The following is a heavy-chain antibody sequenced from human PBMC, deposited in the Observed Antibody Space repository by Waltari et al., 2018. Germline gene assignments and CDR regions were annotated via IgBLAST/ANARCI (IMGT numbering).Heavy chain of an antibody. J-gene: IGHJ6*02. CDR2: ISGSGGRT. CDR1: GFTFSSYA. D-gene: IGHD6-13*01. Sequence: EVQLLESGGGLVQPGGSLRLSCAASGFTFSSYAMSWVRQAPGKGLEWVSAISGSGGRTYYADSVKGRFTISRDNSKNTLYLQRNSLRAEDTAVYYCAKLEGPGSAGRYYYYYYGMDVWGQGTTVTVSS. V-gene: IGHV3-23*01. CDR3: AKLEGPGSAGRYYYYYYGMDV.